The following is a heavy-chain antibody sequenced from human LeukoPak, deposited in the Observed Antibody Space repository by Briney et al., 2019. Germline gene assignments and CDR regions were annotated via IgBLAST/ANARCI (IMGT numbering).Heavy chain of an antibody. D-gene: IGHD6-6*01. V-gene: IGHV4-4*07. J-gene: IGHJ4*02. CDR1: GGSITTYF. CDR3: ATSYSTSAPFDS. CDR2: IYSTGST. Sequence: PSGTLSLTCSVSGGSITTYFWSWIRQPAGKGLEWIGHIYSTGSTDYNPSLKSRLTMSVDTSTNQFSLNLNSVTAADTAVYYCATSYSTSAPFDSWGQGTLVTVSS.